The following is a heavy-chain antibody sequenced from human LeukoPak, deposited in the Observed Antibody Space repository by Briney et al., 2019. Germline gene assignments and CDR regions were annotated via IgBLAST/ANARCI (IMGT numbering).Heavy chain of an antibody. CDR3: AKSSYYDSSGYYGEYYFDY. V-gene: IGHV3-30-3*02. J-gene: IGHJ4*02. D-gene: IGHD3-22*01. CDR1: GFTFSTYA. CDR2: ISSDGNSD. Sequence: GGSLRLSCAASGFTFSTYAMHWVRQAPGKGLEWVAVISSDGNSDYYADSVKGRFTISRDNSKSTLYLQMNSLRAEDTAVYYCAKSSYYDSSGYYGEYYFDYWGQGTLVTVSS.